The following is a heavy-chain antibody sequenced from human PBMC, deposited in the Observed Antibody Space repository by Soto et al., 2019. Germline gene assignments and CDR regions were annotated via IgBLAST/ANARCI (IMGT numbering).Heavy chain of an antibody. V-gene: IGHV2-70*01. D-gene: IGHD5-18*01. CDR3: SRAVGGFTYGYPDY. Sequence: SGPTLVNPTHALTLTCTFSGFSLSTTGMCVSWIRQPQGKALEWLALIDWADDKYYSTSLKTRLTISKDTSNNQVVLTMTNVEPVDTATYFCSRAVGGFTYGYPDYWGQGTLVTVSS. CDR2: IDWADDK. J-gene: IGHJ4*02. CDR1: GFSLSTTGMC.